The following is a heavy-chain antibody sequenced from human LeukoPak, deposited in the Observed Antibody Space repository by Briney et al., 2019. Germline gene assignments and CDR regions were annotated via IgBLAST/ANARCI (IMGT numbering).Heavy chain of an antibody. D-gene: IGHD5-12*01. CDR3: AKDHLAVGYSGYDFQDY. Sequence: PGGSLRLSCAASGFTFSSYAMSWVRQAPGKGLEWVSAISGSGGSTYYADSVKGRFTISRDNSKNTLYLQMNSLRAEDTAVYYCAKDHLAVGYSGYDFQDYWGQGTLVTVSS. J-gene: IGHJ4*02. CDR1: GFTFSSYA. CDR2: ISGSGGST. V-gene: IGHV3-23*01.